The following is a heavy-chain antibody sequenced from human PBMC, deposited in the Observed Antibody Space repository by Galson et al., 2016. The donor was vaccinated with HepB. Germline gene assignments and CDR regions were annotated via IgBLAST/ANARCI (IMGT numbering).Heavy chain of an antibody. CDR3: ATGGSRGISDGFGF. V-gene: IGHV3-7*01. CDR2: LKQDGSDK. D-gene: IGHD3-16*01. J-gene: IGHJ3*01. CDR1: GFTFSNYW. Sequence: SLRLSCAASGFTFSNYWMSWVRQAPGKGLECVATLKQDGSDKYYVDSVMGRFTISRDNAKNSLYLQMNSLSAEDTAVYYCATGGSRGISDGFGFWGQGTMVTVSS.